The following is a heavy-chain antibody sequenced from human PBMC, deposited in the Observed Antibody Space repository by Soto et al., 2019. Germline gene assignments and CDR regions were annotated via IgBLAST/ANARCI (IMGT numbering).Heavy chain of an antibody. D-gene: IGHD3-22*01. CDR1: GFTFSSYA. V-gene: IGHV3-23*01. J-gene: IGHJ4*02. CDR2: ISGSGGST. Sequence: LRLSCAASGFTFSSYAMSWVRQAPGKGLEWVSAISGSGGSTYYADSVKGRFTISRDNSKNTLYLQMNSLRAEDTAVYYCAKGYYYDSSGYYFRLIDYWGQGTLVTVSS. CDR3: AKGYYYDSSGYYFRLIDY.